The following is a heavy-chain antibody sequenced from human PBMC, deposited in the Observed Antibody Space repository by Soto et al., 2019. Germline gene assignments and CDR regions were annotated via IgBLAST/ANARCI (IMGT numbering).Heavy chain of an antibody. CDR1: GYTLTELS. V-gene: IGHV1-24*01. CDR2: FDPEDGET. Sequence: GASVKVSCKVSGYTLTELSMHWVRQAPGKGLEWMGGFDPEDGETIYAQKFQGRVTMTEDTSTDTAYMELSSLRSEDTAVYYRATDSGYYDTKSSVWGQGTLVTVSS. D-gene: IGHD3-9*01. CDR3: ATDSGYYDTKSSV. J-gene: IGHJ4*02.